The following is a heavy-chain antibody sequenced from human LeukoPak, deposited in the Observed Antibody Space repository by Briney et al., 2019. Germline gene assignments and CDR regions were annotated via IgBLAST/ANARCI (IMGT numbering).Heavy chain of an antibody. CDR1: GFTFSSYS. D-gene: IGHD1-26*01. V-gene: IGHV3-21*01. CDR3: ARASGSYLDY. J-gene: IGHJ4*02. CDR2: ISSSSSYI. Sequence: GGSLRLSCAASGFTFSSYSMNWVRQAPGEGLEWVSSISSSSSYIYYTDSVKGRFTISRDNAKNSLYLQMNSLRAEDTAVYYCARASGSYLDYWGQGTLVTVSS.